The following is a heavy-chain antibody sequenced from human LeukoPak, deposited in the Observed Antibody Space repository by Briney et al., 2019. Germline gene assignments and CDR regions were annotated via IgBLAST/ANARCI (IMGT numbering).Heavy chain of an antibody. CDR1: GFTFSSYA. CDR3: AREFTAYCGGDCHHHPYY. V-gene: IGHV3-23*01. D-gene: IGHD2-21*02. J-gene: IGHJ4*02. Sequence: GSLRLSCAASGFTFSSYAMSWVRQAPGKGLEWVSAISGSGGSTYYADSVKGRFTISRDNSKNTLYLQMNSLRAEDTAVYYCAREFTAYCGGDCHHHPYYWGQGTLVIVSS. CDR2: ISGSGGST.